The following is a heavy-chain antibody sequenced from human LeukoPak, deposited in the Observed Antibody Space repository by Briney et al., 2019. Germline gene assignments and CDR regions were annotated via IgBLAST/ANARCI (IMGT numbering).Heavy chain of an antibody. Sequence: ASVKVSCKASGYTFTSYAMNWVRQAPGQGLEWMGWINTNTGNPTYAQGFTGRFVFSLDTSVGTAYLQISSLKAEDTAVYYCAREVGIAVAGTQPEYYYYYMDVWGKGTTVTVSS. CDR3: AREVGIAVAGTQPEYYYYYMDV. J-gene: IGHJ6*03. V-gene: IGHV7-4-1*02. D-gene: IGHD6-19*01. CDR1: GYTFTSYA. CDR2: INTNTGNP.